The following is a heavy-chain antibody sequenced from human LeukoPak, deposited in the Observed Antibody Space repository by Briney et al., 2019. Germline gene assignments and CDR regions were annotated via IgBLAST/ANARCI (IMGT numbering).Heavy chain of an antibody. CDR1: GFTFDDYG. CDR2: INWNGGSI. D-gene: IGHD3-22*01. CDR3: ARGYYYDSSGGAFDI. J-gene: IGHJ3*02. V-gene: IGHV3-20*01. Sequence: GGSLRLSCAASGFTFDDYGMSWVRQAPGKGLEGVSGINWNGGSIGYADSVKGRFTISRDNAKNSLYLQMNSLRAEDTALYHCARGYYYDSSGGAFDIWGQGTMVTVSS.